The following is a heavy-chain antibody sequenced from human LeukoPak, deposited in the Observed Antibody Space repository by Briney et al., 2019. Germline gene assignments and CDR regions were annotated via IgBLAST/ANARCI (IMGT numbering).Heavy chain of an antibody. J-gene: IGHJ3*02. CDR2: INPNSGGT. CDR3: ARDPPNDYVVNDAFDI. D-gene: IGHD4-23*01. V-gene: IGHV1-2*02. CDR1: GYTFTGYY. Sequence: GASVKVSCKASGYTFTGYYMHWVRQAPGQGLEWRGWINPNSGGTNYAQKFQGRVTMTRDTSISTAYMELSRLRSDDTAVYYCARDPPNDYVVNDAFDIWGERTMVTVSS.